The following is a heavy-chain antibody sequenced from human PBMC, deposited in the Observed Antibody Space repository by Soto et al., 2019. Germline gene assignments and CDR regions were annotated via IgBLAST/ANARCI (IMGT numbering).Heavy chain of an antibody. D-gene: IGHD4-17*01. V-gene: IGHV3-23*01. Sequence: GGSLRLSCAASGFTFSSYAMSWVRQAPGKGLEWVSAISGSGGSTYYADSVKGRFTISRDNSKNTLYLQMNSLRAEDTAVYYCANSPPHYGDWDYFDYWGQGTLVTVSS. CDR2: ISGSGGST. J-gene: IGHJ4*02. CDR3: ANSPPHYGDWDYFDY. CDR1: GFTFSSYA.